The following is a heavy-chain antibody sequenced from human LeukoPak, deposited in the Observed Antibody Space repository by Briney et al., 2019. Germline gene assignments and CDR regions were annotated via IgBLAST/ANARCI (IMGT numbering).Heavy chain of an antibody. D-gene: IGHD2-15*01. Sequence: ASVKVSCKASGYTFTGYYMHWVRQAPGQGLEWMGWINPNSGGTNYAQKFQGRVTMTRDTSISTAYMELSRLRSDDTAAYYCARVDPEYCSGGSCYHDAFDIWGQGTMVTVSS. J-gene: IGHJ3*02. CDR3: ARVDPEYCSGGSCYHDAFDI. CDR1: GYTFTGYY. V-gene: IGHV1-2*02. CDR2: INPNSGGT.